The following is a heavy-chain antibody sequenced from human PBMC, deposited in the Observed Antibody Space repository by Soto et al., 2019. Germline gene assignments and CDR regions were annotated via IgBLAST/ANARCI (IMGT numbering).Heavy chain of an antibody. CDR2: IWYDGNNK. CDR3: ARGLHSLFDY. D-gene: IGHD2-21*01. V-gene: IGHV3-33*01. CDR1: GFTFSGFG. Sequence: VGSLRLSCAASGFTFSGFGMHWVRQAPGKGLEWVAIIWYDGNNKYYADSVKGRFTISRDNSNNTLYVQMTSLRAEDTAVYYCARGLHSLFDYWGQGTLVTVSS. J-gene: IGHJ4*02.